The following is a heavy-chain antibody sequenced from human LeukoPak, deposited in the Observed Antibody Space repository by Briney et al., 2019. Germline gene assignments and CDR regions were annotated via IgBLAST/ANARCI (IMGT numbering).Heavy chain of an antibody. D-gene: IGHD2-15*01. V-gene: IGHV4-31*03. J-gene: IGHJ3*02. CDR3: AREDIVVPHAFDI. Sequence: PSQTLSLTCTVSGGSISSGGYYWSWIRQHPGKGLEWIGYIYYSGSTYYNPSLKSRVTISVDTSKNQFSLKLSSVTAADTAVYYCAREDIVVPHAFDIWGQGTMVTVSS. CDR2: IYYSGST. CDR1: GGSISSGGYY.